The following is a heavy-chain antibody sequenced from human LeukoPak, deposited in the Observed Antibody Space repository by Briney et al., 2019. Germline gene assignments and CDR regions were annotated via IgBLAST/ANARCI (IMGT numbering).Heavy chain of an antibody. CDR1: GFTFSTYW. V-gene: IGHV3-7*01. CDR2: IKQDGSEE. CDR3: ARDSEVYYYYGMDV. Sequence: PGGSPRLSCAASGFTFSTYWMSWVRQAPGKGLEWVANIKQDGSEEYYVDSVKGRLTISRDNAKNSLYLQMNSLRAEDTAVYYCARDSEVYYYYGMDVWGQGTTVTVSS. J-gene: IGHJ6*02.